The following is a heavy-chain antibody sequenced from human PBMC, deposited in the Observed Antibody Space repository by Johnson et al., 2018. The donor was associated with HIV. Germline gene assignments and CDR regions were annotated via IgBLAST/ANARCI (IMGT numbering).Heavy chain of an antibody. J-gene: IGHJ3*02. CDR3: ARDSSGWRPSGAFDI. D-gene: IGHD6-25*01. Sequence: VQLVESGGGVVQPGGSLRLSCAASGFTFSSYGMHWVRQAPGKGLEWVSVIYSGGSTYYADSVKGRFTISRDNSKNTLYLQMNSLRAEDTAVYYCARDSSGWRPSGAFDIWGQGTMVTVSS. V-gene: IGHV3-NL1*01. CDR1: GFTFSSYG. CDR2: IYSGGST.